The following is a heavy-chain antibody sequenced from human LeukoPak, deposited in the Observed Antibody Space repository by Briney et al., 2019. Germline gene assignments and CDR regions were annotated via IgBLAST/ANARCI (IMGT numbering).Heavy chain of an antibody. J-gene: IGHJ4*02. V-gene: IGHV3-30-3*01. Sequence: GGSLRLSCAASGFTFSSYAMHWVRQAPGKGLEWVAFISDGGSNKYYADSAKGRFTTSRDNSKNTLHLQMNSLRGEDTAMYYCAREHYGDYCIDYWGQGTLVTVSS. D-gene: IGHD4-17*01. CDR2: ISDGGSNK. CDR3: AREHYGDYCIDY. CDR1: GFTFSSYA.